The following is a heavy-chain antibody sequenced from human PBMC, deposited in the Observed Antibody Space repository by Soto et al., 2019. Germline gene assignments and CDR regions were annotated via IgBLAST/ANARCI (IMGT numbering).Heavy chain of an antibody. CDR3: ARGFRSVDS. V-gene: IGHV4-31*03. Sequence: QVQLQESGPGLVAPSQTLSLTCSVSGGSISRSGSYWTWIRQLPGKGLEWIGYIYFSGSTYYNPSLTSRLATSVDTSENHCSLTLSSVTAPDTAMSYCARGFRSVDSWGQGTLVTVAS. CDR2: IYFSGST. J-gene: IGHJ4*02. CDR1: GGSISRSGSY.